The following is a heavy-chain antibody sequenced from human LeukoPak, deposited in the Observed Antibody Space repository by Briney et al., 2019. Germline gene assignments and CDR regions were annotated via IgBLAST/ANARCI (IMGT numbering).Heavy chain of an antibody. Sequence: GALRLSCAASGFTFSNYAMSWVRQAPGKGLEWVSSISVSGGNTYYADSVKGRFTISRDNSKNTLYLQMNSLTAEDTAVYYCAGVYDEYSYGSLSWGQGTLVTVSS. CDR2: ISVSGGNT. V-gene: IGHV3-23*01. CDR3: AGVYDEYSYGSLS. D-gene: IGHD5-18*01. CDR1: GFTFSNYA. J-gene: IGHJ5*02.